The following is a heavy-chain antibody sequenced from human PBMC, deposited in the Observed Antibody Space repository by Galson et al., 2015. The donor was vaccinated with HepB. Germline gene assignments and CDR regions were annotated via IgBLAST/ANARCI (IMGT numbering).Heavy chain of an antibody. CDR3: ASGSASRGIVGATEYYGMDI. CDR2: MKQDGREK. J-gene: IGHJ6*02. Sequence: SLRLSCAVSGFTFDSYWLTWVRQAPGKGLEWVANMKQDGREKYYVDSVKGRFTISRDNAKNSLYLQMNSLRADDTAVYYCASGSASRGIVGATEYYGMDIWGQGTTVTVSS. V-gene: IGHV3-7*01. D-gene: IGHD1-26*01. CDR1: GFTFDSYW.